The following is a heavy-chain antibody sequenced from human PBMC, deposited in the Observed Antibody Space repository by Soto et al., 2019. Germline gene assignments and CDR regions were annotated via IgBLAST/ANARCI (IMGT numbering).Heavy chain of an antibody. Sequence: HVHLVQSGPEVKKTGASVKVSCKTSGYPFTSNLLSWVRRAPGQGLEWLGWFRPHNGNSKYAQKFQDRVTMTADTAASTVYMELRSLRSYDSAVFYGARDRSGWYDFGGQGTLVTVSA. V-gene: IGHV1-18*01. CDR3: ARDRSGWYDF. CDR2: FRPHNGNS. J-gene: IGHJ4*02. CDR1: GYPFTSNL. D-gene: IGHD6-19*01.